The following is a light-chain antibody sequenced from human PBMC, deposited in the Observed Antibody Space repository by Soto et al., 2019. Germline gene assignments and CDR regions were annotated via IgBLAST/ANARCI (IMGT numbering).Light chain of an antibody. V-gene: IGLV2-14*01. CDR2: EVS. J-gene: IGLJ1*01. CDR1: SSDVGAYNY. CDR3: SSKRTTDSTI. Sequence: QSPLTQPASVSVSPGQTITISCTGTSSDVGAYNYVSWYQQHPGKAPKLMIYEVSNRPSGVSDRFSGSKSGNTASLTISGLQAAEEADYYCSSKRTTDSTIFGTGTKVTVL.